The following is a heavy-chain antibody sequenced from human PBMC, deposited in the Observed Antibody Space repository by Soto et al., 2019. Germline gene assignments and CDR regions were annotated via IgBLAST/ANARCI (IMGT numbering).Heavy chain of an antibody. D-gene: IGHD6-19*01. CDR2: IIPIFGTA. J-gene: IGHJ4*02. Sequence: QVQLVQSGAEVKKPGSSVKVSCKASGGTFSSYAISWVRQAPGQGLEWMGGIIPIFGTANYAQKFQGRVTITADESTSTAYRELGSLRSEDTAVYYCARGPRSGWYPLFDYWGQGTLVTVSS. CDR1: GGTFSSYA. CDR3: ARGPRSGWYPLFDY. V-gene: IGHV1-69*12.